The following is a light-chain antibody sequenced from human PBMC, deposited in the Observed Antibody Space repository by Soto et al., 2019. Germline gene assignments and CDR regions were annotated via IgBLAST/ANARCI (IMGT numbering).Light chain of an antibody. CDR1: QGISSY. CDR2: AAS. Sequence: DIQMTQSPSSLSASVGDRVTITCRASQGISSYLAWYQQKPGKVPKVLIYAASTLQSGAPSRFSGSGSGTEFTLTISSLQPEDVATYYCQKYYSAPETFGQGTKVEIK. V-gene: IGKV1-27*01. J-gene: IGKJ1*01. CDR3: QKYYSAPET.